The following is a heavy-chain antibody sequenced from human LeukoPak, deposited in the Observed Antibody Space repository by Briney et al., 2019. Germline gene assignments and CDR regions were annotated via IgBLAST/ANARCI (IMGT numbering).Heavy chain of an antibody. J-gene: IGHJ4*02. V-gene: IGHV3-7*01. CDR3: ARDVHGGAFDY. CDR2: INQDGSAK. CDR1: GVTFSSYA. D-gene: IGHD4-23*01. Sequence: GRSLRLSCAASGVTFSSYAMHWVRQAPGKGLEWVANINQDGSAKYYVDSVKGRFTFSRDNAMNSLFLQMNSLRAEDTAVYYCARDVHGGAFDYWGQGTLVTVSS.